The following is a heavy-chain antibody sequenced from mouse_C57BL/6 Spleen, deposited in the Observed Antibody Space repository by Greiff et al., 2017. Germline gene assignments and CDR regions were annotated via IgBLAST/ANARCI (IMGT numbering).Heavy chain of an antibody. D-gene: IGHD1-1*01. CDR1: GYTFTSYW. V-gene: IGHV1-64*01. J-gene: IGHJ1*03. CDR2: IHPNSGST. CDR3: AISGSSFWYFDV. Sequence: QVQLQQPGAELVKPGASVKLSCKASGYTFTSYWMHWVKQRPGQGLEWIGMIHPNSGSTNYNEKFKSKATLTVDKSSSTAYMQLSSLTSEDAAVYDCAISGSSFWYFDVWGTGTTVTFSS.